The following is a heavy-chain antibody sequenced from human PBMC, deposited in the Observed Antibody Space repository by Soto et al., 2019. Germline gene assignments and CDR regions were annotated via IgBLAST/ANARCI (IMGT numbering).Heavy chain of an antibody. V-gene: IGHV1-2*04. Sequence: ASVKVSCKASGYSFTGYHIHWVRQAPGQGLEWLGRINPKSGGTSTAQKFQGWVTMTTDTSISTASMELSRLTSDDTAVYYCASGDSSDCSSDVCSSFYNYDMDVWRQRTTVTVSS. CDR3: ASGDSSDCSSDVCSSFYNYDMDV. CDR1: GYSFTGYH. D-gene: IGHD2-8*02. J-gene: IGHJ6*02. CDR2: INPKSGGT.